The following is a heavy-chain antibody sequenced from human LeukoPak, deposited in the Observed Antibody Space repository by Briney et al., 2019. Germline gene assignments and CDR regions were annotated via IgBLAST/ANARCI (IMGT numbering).Heavy chain of an antibody. V-gene: IGHV3-30*18. CDR1: GFTFSSYG. CDR3: ANLFSGNAFDI. J-gene: IGHJ3*02. CDR2: VSYDGSNK. D-gene: IGHD6-19*01. Sequence: PGGSLRLSCAASGFTFSSYGMHWVRQAPGKGLEWVAVVSYDGSNKYYADSVKGRFTISRDNSKNTLYLQMNSLRAEDTAVYYCANLFSGNAFDIWGQGTMVTVSS.